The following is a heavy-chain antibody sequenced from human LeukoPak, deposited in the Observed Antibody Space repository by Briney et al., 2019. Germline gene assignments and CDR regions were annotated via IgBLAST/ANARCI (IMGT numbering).Heavy chain of an antibody. V-gene: IGHV1-2*02. D-gene: IGHD5-18*01. CDR2: ISPNSGGT. CDR3: ARDRRSYGSSLGVGY. CDR1: GYTFTGYY. J-gene: IGHJ4*02. Sequence: ASVKVSCKASGYTFTGYYMHWVRQAPGQGLEWMGWISPNSGGTNYAQKFQGRVTMTRDTSISTAYMELSRLRSDDTAVYYCARDRRSYGSSLGVGYWGQGTLVTVSS.